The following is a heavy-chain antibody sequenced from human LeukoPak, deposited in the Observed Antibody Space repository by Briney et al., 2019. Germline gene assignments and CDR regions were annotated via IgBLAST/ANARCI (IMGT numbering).Heavy chain of an antibody. D-gene: IGHD3-16*02. V-gene: IGHV3-21*01. CDR2: ISSSSRYI. Sequence: GGSLRLSCAASGFTFSSYSMNWVRQAPGKGLEWVSSISSSSRYIYYADSVKGRFTISRDNAKNSLYLQMNSLRAEDTAVYYCARDLAYRMITFGGVIVDDAFDIWGQGTMVTVSS. CDR1: GFTFSSYS. CDR3: ARDLAYRMITFGGVIVDDAFDI. J-gene: IGHJ3*02.